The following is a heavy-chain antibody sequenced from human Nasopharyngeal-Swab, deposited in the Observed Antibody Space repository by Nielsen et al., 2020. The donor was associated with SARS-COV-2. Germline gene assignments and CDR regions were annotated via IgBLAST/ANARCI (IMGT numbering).Heavy chain of an antibody. CDR1: GGSINSYY. CDR2: IYYSGST. D-gene: IGHD2-15*01. Sequence: SETLSLTCTVSGGSINSYYWSWIRQPPRRGLEWIGYIYYSGSTNYNPSLKSRVTISLDTSKNQFSLKLSSVTAADLAVYYCARDTRRGGVDYWGQGTLVTVSS. CDR3: ARDTRRGGVDY. J-gene: IGHJ4*02. V-gene: IGHV4-59*01.